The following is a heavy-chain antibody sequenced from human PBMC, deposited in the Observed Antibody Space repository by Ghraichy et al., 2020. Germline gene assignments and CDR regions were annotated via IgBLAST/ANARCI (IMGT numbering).Heavy chain of an antibody. D-gene: IGHD3-10*02. V-gene: IGHV3-33*01. CDR3: ARDWGTMSGYYGMDV. Sequence: GGSLRLSCAASGFTFSYYGMHWVRQAPGKGLEWVAVIWYDGSNKYYADSVKGRFTISRDNSKNTLYLQMNSLRAEDTAVYYCARDWGTMSGYYGMDVWGQGTTVTVSS. J-gene: IGHJ6*02. CDR1: GFTFSYYG. CDR2: IWYDGSNK.